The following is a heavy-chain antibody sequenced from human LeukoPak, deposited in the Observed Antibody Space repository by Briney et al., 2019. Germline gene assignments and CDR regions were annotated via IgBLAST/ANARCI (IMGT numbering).Heavy chain of an antibody. CDR2: ISGSGGST. D-gene: IGHD6-13*01. V-gene: IGHV3-23*01. CDR1: GFTFSSYG. CDR3: AKVQQLVPLTDY. J-gene: IGHJ4*02. Sequence: GGSLRLSCAASGFTFSSYGMSWVRQAPGKGLEWVSAISGSGGSTYYADSVKGRFTISRDNSKNTLYLQMNSLRAEDTAVYYCAKVQQLVPLTDYWGQGILVTVSS.